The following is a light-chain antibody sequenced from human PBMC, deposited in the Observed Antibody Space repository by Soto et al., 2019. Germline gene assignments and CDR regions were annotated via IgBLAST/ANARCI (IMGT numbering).Light chain of an antibody. CDR1: QSISSW. CDR2: DAS. J-gene: IGKJ1*01. V-gene: IGKV1-5*01. Sequence: DIQMTQSPSTLSASVGDRVTITCRASQSISSWLAWYQQKPGKAPKLLIYDASSVESGVPSRFSGSGSGTEFTLTIRSLQPDDVATYYCQQYNSYWTFGQGTKVEIK. CDR3: QQYNSYWT.